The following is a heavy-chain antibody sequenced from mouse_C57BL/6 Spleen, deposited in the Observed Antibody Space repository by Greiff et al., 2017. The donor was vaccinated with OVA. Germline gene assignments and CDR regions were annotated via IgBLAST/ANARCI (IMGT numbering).Heavy chain of an antibody. CDR1: GYTFTSYG. CDR2: IYPRSGNT. D-gene: IGHD1-1*01. J-gene: IGHJ2*01. CDR3: ARYGTVVPLDY. Sequence: QVQLKESGAELARPGASVKLSCKASGYTFTSYGISWVKQRTGQGLEWIGEIYPRSGNTYYNEKFKGKATLTADKSSSTAYMELRSLTSEDSAVYFCARYGTVVPLDYWGQGTTLTVSS. V-gene: IGHV1-81*01.